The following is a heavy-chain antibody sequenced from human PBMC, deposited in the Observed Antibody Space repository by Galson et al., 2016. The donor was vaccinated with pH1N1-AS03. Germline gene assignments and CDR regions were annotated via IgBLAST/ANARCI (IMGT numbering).Heavy chain of an antibody. J-gene: IGHJ4*02. CDR1: GFTFSIYW. CDR2: IHYEGGTK. CDR3: AAVPNHGGHYPFDY. Sequence: LRLSCAASGFTFSIYWMSWVRQAPGKGLEWVANIHYEGGTKHYVDSVKGRFTISRDNAKNSLYLEMNSLRAEDTAVYYCAAVPNHGGHYPFDYWGQGALVTVSS. D-gene: IGHD2-21*01. V-gene: IGHV3-7*03.